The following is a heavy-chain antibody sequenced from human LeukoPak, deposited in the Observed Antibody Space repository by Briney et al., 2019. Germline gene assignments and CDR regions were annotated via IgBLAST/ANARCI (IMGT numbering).Heavy chain of an antibody. D-gene: IGHD1-26*01. V-gene: IGHV1-3*01. Sequence: GASVKVSCKASGYTFTSYAMHWVRQAPGQRLEWMGWINAGNGNTKYSQKFQGRVTITRDTSASTAYMELSSLRSEDTAVYYCARPIPENSGSHYKDYYYYGMDVWGQGTTVTVSS. CDR3: ARPIPENSGSHYKDYYYYGMDV. CDR2: INAGNGNT. CDR1: GYTFTSYA. J-gene: IGHJ6*02.